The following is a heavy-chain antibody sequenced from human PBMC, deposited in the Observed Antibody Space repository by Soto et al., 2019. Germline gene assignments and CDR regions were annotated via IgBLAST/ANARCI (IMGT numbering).Heavy chain of an antibody. J-gene: IGHJ4*02. D-gene: IGHD6-19*01. V-gene: IGHV1-69*02. Sequence: QGLLVQSGAEVKKPGSSVKVSCKAPGGTHSTYTLTWLRQAPGRGPEWMGRIIPALDVEDYAQQFQGRVTITADTSTSTAYLELHSLRSDDTAVYYCAAVAGTSAFVGYFEYWGQGTLVTVAS. CDR3: AAVAGTSAFVGYFEY. CDR2: IIPALDVE. CDR1: GGTHSTYT.